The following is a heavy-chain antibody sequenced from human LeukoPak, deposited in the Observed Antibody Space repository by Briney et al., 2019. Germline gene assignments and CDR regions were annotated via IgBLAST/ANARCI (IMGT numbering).Heavy chain of an antibody. D-gene: IGHD2-2*01. V-gene: IGHV3-53*01. J-gene: IGHJ6*03. CDR2: IYSGGST. Sequence: GGSLRLSCAASGFTVSSNYMSWVRQAPGRGLEWVSVIYSGGSTYYADSVKGRFTISRDNSKNTLYLQMNSLRAKDTAVYYCAREVTVVVPGPMDVWGKGTTVTVSS. CDR3: AREVTVVVPGPMDV. CDR1: GFTVSSNY.